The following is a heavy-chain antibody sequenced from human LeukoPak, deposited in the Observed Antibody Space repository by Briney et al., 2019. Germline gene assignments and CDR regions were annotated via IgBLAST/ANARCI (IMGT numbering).Heavy chain of an antibody. J-gene: IGHJ2*01. Sequence: GGSLGLSCAASGFTFSSYWMSWVRQAPGKGLEWVANIKQGGSEKFYVDSVKGRFTISRDNAKKSLYLQMNSLRAEDTAVYYCARDTRGYFDLWGRGTQVTVSS. CDR2: IKQGGSEK. CDR3: ARDTRGYFDL. V-gene: IGHV3-7*04. CDR1: GFTFSSYW. D-gene: IGHD1-1*01.